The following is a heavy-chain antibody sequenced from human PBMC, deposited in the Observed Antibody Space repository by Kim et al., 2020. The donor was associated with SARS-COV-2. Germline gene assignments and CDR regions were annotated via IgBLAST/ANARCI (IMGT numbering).Heavy chain of an antibody. CDR2: IWYDVSNN. V-gene: IGHV3-33*06. Sequence: GGSLRLSCAASGFTFSSYCIHWVRQAPGKGLEWVAVIWYDVSNNYNADSVSGQFTISRDNSKNTAYLQMNSLIAEDTAVYYCAKDEGYDILTGHGMDVWGQGTTVTVSS. CDR1: GFTFSSYC. D-gene: IGHD3-9*01. J-gene: IGHJ6*02. CDR3: AKDEGYDILTGHGMDV.